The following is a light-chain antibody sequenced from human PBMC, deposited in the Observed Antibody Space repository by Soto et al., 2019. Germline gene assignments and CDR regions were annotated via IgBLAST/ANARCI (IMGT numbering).Light chain of an antibody. Sequence: DIQITQSPSTLSGSVGDRVTLTWRASQTISSWLAWYQQTPGKAPKILIYKASTLKSGVPSRFSGSGSGTEFTLTISRLQPDDFETYYCQQFNTYPWTFGQGTKVDI. CDR3: QQFNTYPWT. V-gene: IGKV1-5*03. CDR2: KAS. CDR1: QTISSW. J-gene: IGKJ1*01.